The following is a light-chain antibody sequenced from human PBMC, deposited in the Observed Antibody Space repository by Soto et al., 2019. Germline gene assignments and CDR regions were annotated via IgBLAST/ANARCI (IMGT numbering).Light chain of an antibody. V-gene: IGKV4-1*01. Sequence: DIVLTQSPDSLAVSLGERATINCRSSQSVLYSSNNKNYLAWYQQKPGQPPKLLIYWASTRESGVPDRFSGSGSGTDFTLPISSLQAEDVAVYYCQQYYSTPFPFGPGTKVDIK. CDR1: QSVLYSSNNKNY. J-gene: IGKJ3*01. CDR2: WAS. CDR3: QQYYSTPFP.